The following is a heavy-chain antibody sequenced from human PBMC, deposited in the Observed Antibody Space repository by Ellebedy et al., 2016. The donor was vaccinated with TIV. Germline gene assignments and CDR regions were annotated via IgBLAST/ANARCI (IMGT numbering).Heavy chain of an antibody. CDR1: GFTFSGYS. D-gene: IGHD4-23*01. CDR3: AILGDNSFFDY. CDR2: IDKNGGGT. V-gene: IGHV3-64*02. J-gene: IGHJ4*02. Sequence: PGGSLRLSCAASGFTFSGYSMHWVRQAPGKGLEYVSAIDKNGGGTYYTDSVKGRFPISRDNAMNTLFLQLGSLRTEDMALYYCAILGDNSFFDYWGQGTLVTVSS.